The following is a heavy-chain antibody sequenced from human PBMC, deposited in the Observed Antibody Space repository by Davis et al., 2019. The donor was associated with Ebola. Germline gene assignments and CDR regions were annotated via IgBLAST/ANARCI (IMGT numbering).Heavy chain of an antibody. Sequence: MPSETLSLTCTVSGGSISSSSYYWGWIRQPPGKGLEWIGSIYHSGSTYYNPSLKSRVTISVDTSKNQFSLKLSSVTAADTAVYYCARDHGANDYWGQGTLVTVSS. V-gene: IGHV4-39*07. J-gene: IGHJ4*02. CDR2: IYHSGST. D-gene: IGHD4-17*01. CDR1: GGSISSSSYY. CDR3: ARDHGANDY.